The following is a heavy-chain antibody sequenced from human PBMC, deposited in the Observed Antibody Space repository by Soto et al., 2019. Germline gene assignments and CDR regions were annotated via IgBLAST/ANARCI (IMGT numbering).Heavy chain of an antibody. J-gene: IGHJ4*02. CDR2: ISGSGGST. CDR1: GFTFSSYA. Sequence: GGSLRLSCAASGFTFSSYAMSWVRQAPGKGLEWVSAISGSGGSTYYAASVKGRFTISRDNSKNTLYLQMNNLRAEDTAVYYCEKDPFVLQRLLKGYFDYCCQALLVSVS. CDR3: EKDPFVLQRLLKGYFDY. V-gene: IGHV3-23*01. D-gene: IGHD6-25*01.